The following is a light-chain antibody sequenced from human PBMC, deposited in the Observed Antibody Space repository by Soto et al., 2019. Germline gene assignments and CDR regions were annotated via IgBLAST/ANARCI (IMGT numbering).Light chain of an antibody. CDR2: AAS. Sequence: DIQLTQSPSFLSASVGDRVTITCRASQGINSFLGWYQQKPGKVPRLLIYAASALQSGVPSRFRGSGSGTEFTLTISSLQPEDVATYYCQQYNRFPMTFGQGTRLEIK. J-gene: IGKJ5*01. V-gene: IGKV1-9*01. CDR1: QGINSF. CDR3: QQYNRFPMT.